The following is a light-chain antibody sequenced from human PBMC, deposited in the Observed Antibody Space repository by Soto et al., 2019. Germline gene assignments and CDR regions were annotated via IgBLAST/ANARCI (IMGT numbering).Light chain of an antibody. CDR3: ASWDDSLNGYV. Sequence: QSVLTQPPSASGAPGQRVTISCSGSSSNIGSNSVNWYQQLPGTAPKLLIYINTQRPSGVPDRFSGSKSGTSASLAISGLQSEDEADYYCASWDDSLNGYVFGAGTKVTVL. J-gene: IGLJ1*01. CDR2: INT. CDR1: SSNIGSNS. V-gene: IGLV1-44*01.